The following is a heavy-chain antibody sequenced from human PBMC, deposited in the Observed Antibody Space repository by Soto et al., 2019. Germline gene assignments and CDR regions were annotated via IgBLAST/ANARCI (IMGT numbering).Heavy chain of an antibody. J-gene: IGHJ6*02. D-gene: IGHD3-9*01. V-gene: IGHV4-61*01. Sequence: SETLSLTCTVSGGSVSSGSYYWSWIRQPPGKGLEWIGYIYYSGSTNYNPSLKSRLTISVDTSKNQFSLKLSSVTAADTAVYYCATYSNYDILTGPLGPYYYGMDVWGQGTTVTVSS. CDR2: IYYSGST. CDR1: GGSVSSGSYY. CDR3: ATYSNYDILTGPLGPYYYGMDV.